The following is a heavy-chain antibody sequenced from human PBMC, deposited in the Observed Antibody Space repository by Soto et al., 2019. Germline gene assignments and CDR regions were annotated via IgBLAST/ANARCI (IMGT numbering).Heavy chain of an antibody. Sequence: QVQVVQSGAEVKESGSSVKVSCKASGGTFSTFGISWVRQAPGQGLEWMGGIIPIFGTPNYAQKFQGSVTITADASTRTVFMELSSLRSEDTAVYYCAGSLQNYYYDMGVWGQGTTVTVSS. D-gene: IGHD4-4*01. CDR2: IIPIFGTP. CDR3: AGSLQNYYYDMGV. J-gene: IGHJ6*02. CDR1: GGTFSTFG. V-gene: IGHV1-69*01.